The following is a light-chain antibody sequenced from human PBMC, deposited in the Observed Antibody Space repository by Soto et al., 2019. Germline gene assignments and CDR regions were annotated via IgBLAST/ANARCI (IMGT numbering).Light chain of an antibody. J-gene: IGKJ4*01. CDR2: DAS. CDR3: QQRINWPLT. Sequence: EIVLTQSPATLSLPPGDRATFSCRASQSVRTSLAWYQQKPGQAPRLLIHDASTRATGIPARFSGGGSGTDFNLTISSLEPEDSAVYYCQQRINWPLTFGGGTRVEIK. V-gene: IGKV3-11*01. CDR1: QSVRTS.